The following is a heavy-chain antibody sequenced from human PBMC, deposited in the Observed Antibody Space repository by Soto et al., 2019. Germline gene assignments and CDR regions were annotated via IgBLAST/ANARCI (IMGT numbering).Heavy chain of an antibody. D-gene: IGHD1-7*01. CDR3: ARARKGYLELRRWFDP. CDR2: IYYSGST. V-gene: IGHV4-31*03. CDR1: GGSISSGGYY. Sequence: PSEALSLSCTVSGGSISSGGYYWSWIRQHPWKGLDWIGYIYYSGSTYYNPSLKSRVTISVDTSKNQFSLKLSSVTAADTAVYYCARARKGYLELRRWFDPWGQGTLVTVSS. J-gene: IGHJ5*02.